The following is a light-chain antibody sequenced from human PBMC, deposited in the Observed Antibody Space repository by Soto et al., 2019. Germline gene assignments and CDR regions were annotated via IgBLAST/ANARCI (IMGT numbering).Light chain of an antibody. CDR2: DVS. J-gene: IGLJ3*02. CDR3: SSYTSSSTWV. CDR1: SSDVGGYNY. V-gene: IGLV2-14*01. Sequence: QSALTQPASVSGSPGQSITISCTGTSSDVGGYNYVSRYQQHPGKAPKLMIYDVSNRPSGVSNRFSGSKSGNTASLTISGLQAEDEADYYCSSYTSSSTWVFGGGTKVTVL.